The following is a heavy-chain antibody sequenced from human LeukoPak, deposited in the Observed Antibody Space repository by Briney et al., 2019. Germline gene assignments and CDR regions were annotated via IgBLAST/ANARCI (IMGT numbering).Heavy chain of an antibody. J-gene: IGHJ6*02. CDR3: ARGRFSTPKTKRTYDYYGMDV. Sequence: SVKVSCKASGGTFSNYALSWVRRAPGQGLEWMGGIVSLFGTANYARKFQGRVTITADESTSTAYMELSSLRSEDTAVYYCARGRFSTPKTKRTYDYYGMDVWGQGTTVTVSS. CDR2: IVSLFGTA. V-gene: IGHV1-69*01. CDR1: GGTFSNYA.